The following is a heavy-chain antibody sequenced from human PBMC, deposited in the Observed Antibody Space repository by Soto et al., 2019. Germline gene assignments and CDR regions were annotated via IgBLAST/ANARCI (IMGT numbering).Heavy chain of an antibody. Sequence: QVQLVESGGGVVKPGRSLKLSCAASGFTFSSYGMHWVRQAPGKGLEWVAVIGYDGSNKYYADSVKGRFTISRDNSKTTLYLQMNSLRAEDTAVYYCAREGAADLLTGNDAFDIWGQGTMVTVSS. CDR2: IGYDGSNK. J-gene: IGHJ3*02. CDR3: AREGAADLLTGNDAFDI. CDR1: GFTFSSYG. D-gene: IGHD3-9*01. V-gene: IGHV3-33*01.